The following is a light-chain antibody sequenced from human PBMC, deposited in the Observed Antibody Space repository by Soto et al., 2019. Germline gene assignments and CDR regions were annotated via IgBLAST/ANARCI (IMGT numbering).Light chain of an antibody. V-gene: IGKV1D-12*01. J-gene: IGKJ1*01. Sequence: DHQVTQSPFSLSASGGGRVNINFWAGQANSTWLAWYQQKPGKAPKLLIYAASNLQTGVPSRFSGSGSGTDFTLTISSLQPEDFATYYCQQANSFPRTFGQGTKVEIK. CDR1: QANSTW. CDR2: AAS. CDR3: QQANSFPRT.